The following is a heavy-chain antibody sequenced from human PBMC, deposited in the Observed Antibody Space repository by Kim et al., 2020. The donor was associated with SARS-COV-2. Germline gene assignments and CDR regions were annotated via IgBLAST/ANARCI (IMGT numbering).Heavy chain of an antibody. V-gene: IGHV3-23*01. CDR3: AKDPSVRDVWFGELFSYYFDY. CDR1: GFTFSSYA. CDR2: ISGSGGST. D-gene: IGHD3-10*01. J-gene: IGHJ4*02. Sequence: GGSLRLSCAASGFTFSSYAMSWVRQAPGKGLEWVSAISGSGGSTYYADSVKGRFTISRDNSKNTLYLQMNSLRAEDTAVYYCAKDPSVRDVWFGELFSYYFDYWGQGTLVTVSS.